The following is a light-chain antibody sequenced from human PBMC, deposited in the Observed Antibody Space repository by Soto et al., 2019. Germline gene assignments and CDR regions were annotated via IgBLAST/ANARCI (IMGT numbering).Light chain of an antibody. CDR2: AAS. J-gene: IGKJ3*01. Sequence: DIQMTQSPSSLSASVGDRVTITCRASQSISNYLNWYQQRPGKAPKLLIYAASSLQGDVPSRFSGSGSGTDFTLTISSLQPDDFATYYCQQSYITPLTFGPGTKVDIK. CDR3: QQSYITPLT. V-gene: IGKV1-39*01. CDR1: QSISNY.